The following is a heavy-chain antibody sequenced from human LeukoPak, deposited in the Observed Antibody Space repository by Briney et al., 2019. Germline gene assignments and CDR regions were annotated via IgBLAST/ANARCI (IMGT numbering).Heavy chain of an antibody. Sequence: ASVKVSCKASGYTFTSYYMHWVRQAPGQGLEWMGIINPSGGSTSYAQKFQGRVTMTRDMSTSTVYMELSSLRSEDTAVYYCAKSNGYGLVDIWGQGTMVTVSS. CDR1: GYTFTSYY. CDR3: AKSNGYGLVDI. V-gene: IGHV1-46*01. CDR2: INPSGGST. D-gene: IGHD3-10*01. J-gene: IGHJ3*02.